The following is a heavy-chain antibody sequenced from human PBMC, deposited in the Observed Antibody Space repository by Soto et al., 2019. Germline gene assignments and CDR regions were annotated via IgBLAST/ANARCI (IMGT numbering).Heavy chain of an antibody. D-gene: IGHD2-2*01. CDR1: GLTFRDYA. Sequence: PGGSLRLSCVASGLTFRDYAMSWVRQAPGRGLEWVSGVSNSGSSTYYADSVKGRFTISRDNSKNTLYLQMNSLRAEDTAVYYCAKHSRETTTCCGEDWGQGTRVTVSS. CDR3: AKHSRETTTCCGED. CDR2: VSNSGSST. J-gene: IGHJ4*02. V-gene: IGHV3-23*01.